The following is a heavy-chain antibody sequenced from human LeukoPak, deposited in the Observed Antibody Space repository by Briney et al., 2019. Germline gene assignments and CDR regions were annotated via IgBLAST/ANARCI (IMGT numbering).Heavy chain of an antibody. CDR2: INSNGGST. V-gene: IGHV3-64*01. Sequence: PGGSLRLSCVASGFTFSSYAMHWVRQTPGKGLEYVSGINSNGGSTHYANSVKGRFTISRDNSKHTLYLQMGSLRTEDMAVYYCAKEYYYDSTAVLGYWGQGTLVTVSS. D-gene: IGHD3-22*01. CDR3: AKEYYYDSTAVLGY. J-gene: IGHJ4*02. CDR1: GFTFSSYA.